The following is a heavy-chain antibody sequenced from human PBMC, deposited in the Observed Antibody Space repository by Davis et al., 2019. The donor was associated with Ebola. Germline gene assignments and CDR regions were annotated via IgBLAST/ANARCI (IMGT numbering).Heavy chain of an antibody. CDR3: ARELSSYSIIAAEGNWFDP. Sequence: PGGSLRLSCAASGFTFSSYWMSWVRQAPGKGLEWVANIKQDGSEKYYVDSVKGRFTISRDNAKNSLYLQMNSLRAEDTAVYYCARELSSYSIIAAEGNWFDPWGQGTLVTVSS. CDR2: IKQDGSEK. V-gene: IGHV3-7*01. J-gene: IGHJ5*02. CDR1: GFTFSSYW. D-gene: IGHD6-13*01.